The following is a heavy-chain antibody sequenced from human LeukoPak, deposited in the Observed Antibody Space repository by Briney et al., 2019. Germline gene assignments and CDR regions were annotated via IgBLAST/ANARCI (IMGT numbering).Heavy chain of an antibody. J-gene: IGHJ4*02. V-gene: IGHV3-23*01. CDR1: GFTFSIYA. CDR3: AKAGIIAADFNYYFNY. D-gene: IGHD6-13*01. CDR2: VSGSGGST. Sequence: PGGSLRLSCAASGFTFSIYAMTWVRQAPGKGLEWVSAVSGSGGSTYYADSVTGRFTISRDNSKNTLYLQMNSLRAEDTAVYFCAKAGIIAADFNYYFNYWGQGTLVTVSS.